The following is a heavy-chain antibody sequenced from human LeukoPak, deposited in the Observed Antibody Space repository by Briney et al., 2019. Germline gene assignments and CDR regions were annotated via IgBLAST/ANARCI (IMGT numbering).Heavy chain of an antibody. J-gene: IGHJ4*02. V-gene: IGHV3-21*01. CDR2: ISSGSTYI. Sequence: GGSXRXXCAASGFTFSSYSMNWVRQTPGKGREWVSSISSGSTYIYYADSVKGRFTISRDNAKNSVYLQMSSLKTEDTAVYYCAREVVKSSSWFDYWGQGTLVTVSS. CDR3: AREVVKSSSWFDY. D-gene: IGHD6-13*01. CDR1: GFTFSSYS.